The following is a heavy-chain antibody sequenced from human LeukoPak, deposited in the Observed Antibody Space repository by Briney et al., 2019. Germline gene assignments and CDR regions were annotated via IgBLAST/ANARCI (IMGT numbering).Heavy chain of an antibody. CDR2: ISGGTT. V-gene: IGHV3-49*04. CDR1: GFTFSSYA. J-gene: IGHJ4*02. Sequence: PGGSLRPSCAASGFTFSSYAMSWVRQAPGKGLEWIGFISGGTTEYAASVKGRFTISRDDSTSIAYLQMNSLTTEDTAVYYCSRGSGWLSVYWGQGTLVTVSS. CDR3: SRGSGWLSVY. D-gene: IGHD6-19*01.